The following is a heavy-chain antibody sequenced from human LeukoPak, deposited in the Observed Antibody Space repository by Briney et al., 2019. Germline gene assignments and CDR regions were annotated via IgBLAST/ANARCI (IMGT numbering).Heavy chain of an antibody. CDR2: IIPIFGTA. D-gene: IGHD1-14*01. Sequence: SVKVSCKASGYTFTSYGISWVRQAPGQGLEWMGGIIPIFGTANYAQKFQGRVTITADESTSTAYMELSSLRSEDTAVYYCARGPEGPLYYYGMDVWGQGTTVTVSS. J-gene: IGHJ6*02. CDR3: ARGPEGPLYYYGMDV. V-gene: IGHV1-69*13. CDR1: GYTFTSYG.